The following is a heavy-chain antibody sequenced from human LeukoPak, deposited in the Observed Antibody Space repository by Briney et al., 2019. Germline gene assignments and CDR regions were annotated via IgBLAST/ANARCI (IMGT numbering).Heavy chain of an antibody. CDR1: GGSFSSAEYY. CDR2: ISTSGST. CDR3: ARDPFSYDSSGYYGQDWFFDL. J-gene: IGHJ2*01. D-gene: IGHD3-22*01. V-gene: IGHV4-30-4*01. Sequence: SQTLSLTCTVAGGSFSSAEYYWNWIRQPPGEGLEWIGYISTSGSTYYNPSLKSRVAILLGTSKNQFSLKLSSVTAADTAVYYCARDPFSYDSSGYYGQDWFFDLWGRGTLVTVSS.